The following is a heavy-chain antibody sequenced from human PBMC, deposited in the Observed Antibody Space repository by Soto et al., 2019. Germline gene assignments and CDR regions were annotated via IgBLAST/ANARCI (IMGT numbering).Heavy chain of an antibody. V-gene: IGHV3-7*01. Sequence: PGGSLRLSCAASGFTVSNNWMTWVRQAPGKGLEWLANIKPDGSEKYYVDSVKGRFTISKDNAKNSLYLHMNSLRVEDTAMYYCATGSGWIFGYWGQGALVT. CDR1: GFTVSNNW. J-gene: IGHJ4*02. D-gene: IGHD6-19*01. CDR3: ATGSGWIFGY. CDR2: IKPDGSEK.